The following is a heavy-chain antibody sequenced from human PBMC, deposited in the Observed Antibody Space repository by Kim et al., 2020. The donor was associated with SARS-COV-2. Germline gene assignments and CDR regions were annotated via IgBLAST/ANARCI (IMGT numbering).Heavy chain of an antibody. J-gene: IGHJ4*02. CDR3: ARVKGITMVRGASGYYFDY. V-gene: IGHV4-31*03. Sequence: SETLSLTCTVSGGSISSGGYYWSWIRQHPGKGLEWIGYIYYSGSTYYNPSLKSRVTISVDTSKNQFSLKLSSVTAADTAVYYCARVKGITMVRGASGYYFDYWGQGTLVTVSS. CDR2: IYYSGST. D-gene: IGHD3-10*01. CDR1: GGSISSGGYY.